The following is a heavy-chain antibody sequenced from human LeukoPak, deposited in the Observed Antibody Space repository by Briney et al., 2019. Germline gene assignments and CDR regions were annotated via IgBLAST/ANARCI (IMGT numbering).Heavy chain of an antibody. J-gene: IGHJ6*03. CDR3: ARAGYYGSGSYYYYYYYMDV. D-gene: IGHD3-10*01. V-gene: IGHV1-69*05. CDR2: IIPIFGTA. Sequence: ASVKVSCKASGGTFSSYAISWVRQAPGQGLKWMGGIIPIFGTANYAQKFQGRVTITTDESTSTAYMELSSLRSEDTAVYYCARAGYYGSGSYYYYYYYMDVWGKGTTVTVSS. CDR1: GGTFSSYA.